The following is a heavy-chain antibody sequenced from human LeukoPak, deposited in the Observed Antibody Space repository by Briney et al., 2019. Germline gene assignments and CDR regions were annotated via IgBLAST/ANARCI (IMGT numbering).Heavy chain of an antibody. CDR2: IYPGDSDT. CDR1: GYSFTTYW. CDR3: ARGGYGGNRYCFDC. D-gene: IGHD4-23*01. Sequence: GESLKISFKGSGYSFTTYWIGWVRQMPGKGLEWMWTIYPGDSDTRYSPSFQGQVTISADKSISTAYLQWSSLQASDTDMYYCARGGYGGNRYCFDCWGRGNLVSVCS. V-gene: IGHV5-51*01. J-gene: IGHJ4*02.